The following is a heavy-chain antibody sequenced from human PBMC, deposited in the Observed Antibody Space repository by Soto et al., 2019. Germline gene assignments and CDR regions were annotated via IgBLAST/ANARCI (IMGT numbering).Heavy chain of an antibody. J-gene: IGHJ3*02. V-gene: IGHV4-59*01. CDR3: ARDIRVVAATPHAFDI. Sequence: LETLSLTCTVSGGSISSYYWSWIRQPPGKGLEWIGYIYYSGSTNYNPSLKSRVTISVDTSKNQFSLKLSSVTAADTAVYYCARDIRVVAATPHAFDIWGQGTMVTVSS. CDR1: GGSISSYY. D-gene: IGHD2-15*01. CDR2: IYYSGST.